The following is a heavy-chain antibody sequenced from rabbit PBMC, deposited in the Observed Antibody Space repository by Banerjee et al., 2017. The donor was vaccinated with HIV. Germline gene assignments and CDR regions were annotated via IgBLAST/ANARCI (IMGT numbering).Heavy chain of an antibody. V-gene: IGHV1S45*01. Sequence: QEELEESGGGLVKPEGSLTLTCKASGFDFSDRDVMCWVRQAPGKGLEWIACVNTATGKPVYATWAKGRFTISTTSSTTVTLQMTSLTAADTATYFCAADSYTLGYGRYNLWGPGTLVTVS. CDR1: GFDFSDRDV. D-gene: IGHD5-1*01. J-gene: IGHJ4*01. CDR2: VNTATGKP. CDR3: AADSYTLGYGRYNL.